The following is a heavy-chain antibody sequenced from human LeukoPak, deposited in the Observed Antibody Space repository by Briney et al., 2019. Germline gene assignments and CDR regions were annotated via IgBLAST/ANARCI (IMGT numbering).Heavy chain of an antibody. CDR1: GFTFRTYA. V-gene: IGHV3-23*01. CDR3: ATRGRDREFDY. Sequence: GGSPRLSCVASGFTFRTYAMSWVRQAPGKGLEWISGVSDSGGMTNYADSVKGRFTISRDNSKNTLYLQMSSLRAEDTAIYYCATRGRDREFDYWGQGTLVTVSS. D-gene: IGHD1-26*01. J-gene: IGHJ4*02. CDR2: VSDSGGMT.